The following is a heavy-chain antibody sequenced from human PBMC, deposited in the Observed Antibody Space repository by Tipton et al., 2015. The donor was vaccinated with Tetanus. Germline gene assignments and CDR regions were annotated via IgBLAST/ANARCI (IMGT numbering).Heavy chain of an antibody. J-gene: IGHJ4*02. V-gene: IGHV3-23*01. CDR1: VFMFSSYT. Sequence: GSLRLSCAASVFMFSSYTMSWVRQAPGKGVECVSAIGGSGGASYYADSVKGRFTISRDNSKSTLYLQVHSLRVEDTAIYFCVKGRAAATYFFDYWGQGTPVTVSS. CDR2: IGGSGGAS. D-gene: IGHD6-25*01. CDR3: VKGRAAATYFFDY.